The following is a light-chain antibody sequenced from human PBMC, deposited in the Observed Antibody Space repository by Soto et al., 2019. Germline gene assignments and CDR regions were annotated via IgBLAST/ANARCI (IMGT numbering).Light chain of an antibody. V-gene: IGKV1-5*01. J-gene: IGKJ1*01. CDR1: QDINRW. CDR3: QHYNSYLEA. Sequence: DSPMTQSPSTLSASVGDRVTITCRASQDINRWLAWYQQKPGKAPKILIYNADTLESGVPSRFSGSGSGTEFTLTISSLQPDDFATYYCQHYNSYLEAFGHGTKVDI. CDR2: NAD.